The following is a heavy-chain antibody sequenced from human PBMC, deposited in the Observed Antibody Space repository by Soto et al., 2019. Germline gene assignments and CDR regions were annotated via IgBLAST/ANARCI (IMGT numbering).Heavy chain of an antibody. Sequence: GGSLRLSCVASGFTFSSYSVNWVRQAPGKGLEWVSYISSGSKTIYYADSVKGRFTVSRDNAKNSQFLQMNSLRDDDTAVYYCAREDILGARSFDYWGRGALVTVSS. D-gene: IGHD1-26*01. J-gene: IGHJ4*02. CDR1: GFTFSSYS. CDR3: AREDILGARSFDY. CDR2: ISSGSKTI. V-gene: IGHV3-48*02.